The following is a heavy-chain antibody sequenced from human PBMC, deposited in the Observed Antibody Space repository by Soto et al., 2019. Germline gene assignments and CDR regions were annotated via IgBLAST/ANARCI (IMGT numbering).Heavy chain of an antibody. CDR2: IWYDGSNK. J-gene: IGHJ6*04. D-gene: IGHD3-10*01. CDR3: ARVESVRGVIMMDV. Sequence: GGSLRLSCAASGFTFSSYGMHWVRQAPGKGLEWVAVIWYDGSNKYYADSVKGRFTISRDNSKNTLYLQMNSLRAEDTAVYYCARVESVRGVIMMDVWGKGTTVTVSS. CDR1: GFTFSSYG. V-gene: IGHV3-33*01.